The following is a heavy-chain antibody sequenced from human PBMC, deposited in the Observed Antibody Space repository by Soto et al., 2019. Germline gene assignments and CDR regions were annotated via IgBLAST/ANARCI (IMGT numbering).Heavy chain of an antibody. Sequence: ASVKVSCKASGYTFTSYDINWVRQATGQGLEWMGWMNPNSGNTGYAQKFQGRVTMTRNTSISTAYMELSSLRSEDMAVYYCARRRAARPSYRGTFDPWGQGTLVTVSS. V-gene: IGHV1-8*01. J-gene: IGHJ5*02. CDR2: MNPNSGNT. D-gene: IGHD6-6*01. CDR1: GYTFTSYD. CDR3: ARRRAARPSYRGTFDP.